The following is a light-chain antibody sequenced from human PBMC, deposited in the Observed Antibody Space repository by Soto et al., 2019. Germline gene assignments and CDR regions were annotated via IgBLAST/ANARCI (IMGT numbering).Light chain of an antibody. CDR3: CSYAGYSTFV. CDR2: EGT. CDR1: NSDVGGYNL. J-gene: IGLJ1*01. Sequence: QSALAQPASVSGSPGQSVTISCTGTNSDVGGYNLVPWYQQHPAKAPKVIVSEGTKRPSGVSSRFSGSKSGNTASLTISGLQAEDEADYFCCSYAGYSTFVFGSGTKVTVL. V-gene: IGLV2-23*01.